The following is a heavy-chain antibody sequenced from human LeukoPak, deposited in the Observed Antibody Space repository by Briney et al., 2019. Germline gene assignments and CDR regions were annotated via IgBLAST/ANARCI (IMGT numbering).Heavy chain of an antibody. J-gene: IGHJ4*02. D-gene: IGHD6-13*01. CDR2: IYYTGST. CDR3: ARGSKAAPGTFDY. V-gene: IGHV4-59*01. CDR1: GGSISSYY. Sequence: SETLSLTCTVSGGSISSYYWSWIRQPPGKGLEWIGYIYYTGSTDYNPSLKGRVAISVDTSKNQFSLKLSSVTAADTAVYYCARGSKAAPGTFDYWGQGTLVTVSS.